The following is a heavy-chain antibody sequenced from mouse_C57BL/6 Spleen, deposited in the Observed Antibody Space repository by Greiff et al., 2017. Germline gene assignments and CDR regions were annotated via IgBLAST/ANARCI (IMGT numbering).Heavy chain of an antibody. CDR3: AKNDYDYGYWYFDV. D-gene: IGHD2-4*01. J-gene: IGHJ1*03. Sequence: VMLVESGPGLVQPSQSLSITCTVSGFSLTSYGVHWVRQSPGKGLEWLGVIWRGGSTDYNAAFMSRLSITKDNSKSQVFFKMNSLQADDTAIYSCAKNDYDYGYWYFDVWGTGTTVTVSS. CDR2: IWRGGST. CDR1: GFSLTSYG. V-gene: IGHV2-5*01.